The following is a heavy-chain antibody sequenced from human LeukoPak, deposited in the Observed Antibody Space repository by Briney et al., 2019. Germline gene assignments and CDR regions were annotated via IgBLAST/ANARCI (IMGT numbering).Heavy chain of an antibody. J-gene: IGHJ6*03. CDR1: GYTFTGYY. Sequence: ASVKVSCKASGYTFTGYYMHWVRQAPGQGLEWMGWISPSSGGAKYAQNFQGRVIMTTDTSISTAYMELSSLRSDDTAVYYCARSSPPTYYHFYYYMDVWGKGSTVTVSS. V-gene: IGHV1-2*02. D-gene: IGHD6-13*01. CDR2: ISPSSGGA. CDR3: ARSSPPTYYHFYYYMDV.